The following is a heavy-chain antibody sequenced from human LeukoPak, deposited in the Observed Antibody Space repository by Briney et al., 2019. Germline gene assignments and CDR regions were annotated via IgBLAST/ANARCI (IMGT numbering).Heavy chain of an antibody. D-gene: IGHD3-22*01. CDR2: ISYDGSNK. J-gene: IGHJ4*02. CDR1: GFTFSSYA. V-gene: IGHV3-30-3*01. CDR3: ARAGPSYYYDSSGYSEDFDY. Sequence: GGSLRLSCAASGFTFSSYAMHWVRQAPGKGLEWVAVISYDGSNKYYADSVKGRFTISRDNSKNTLYLQMNSLRAEDTAVYYCARAGPSYYYDSSGYSEDFDYWGQGTLVTVSS.